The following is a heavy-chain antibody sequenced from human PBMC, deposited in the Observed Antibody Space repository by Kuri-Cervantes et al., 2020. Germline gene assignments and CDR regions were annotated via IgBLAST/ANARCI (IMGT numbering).Heavy chain of an antibody. CDR1: GGSISSSSYY. J-gene: IGHJ4*02. V-gene: IGHV4-39*06. D-gene: IGHD3-10*01. Sequence: GSLRLSCAVSGGSISSSSYYWSWIRQPPGKGLEWIGEINHSGSTNYNPSLKSRVTISVDTSKNQFPLKLSSVTAADTAVYYCARGRSPRLWFGELLYELHTYYFDYWGQGTLVTVSS. CDR2: INHSGST. CDR3: ARGRSPRLWFGELLYELHTYYFDY.